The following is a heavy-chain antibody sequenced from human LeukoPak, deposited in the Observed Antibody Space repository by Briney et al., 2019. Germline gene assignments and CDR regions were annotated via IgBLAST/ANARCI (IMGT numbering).Heavy chain of an antibody. V-gene: IGHV4-59*01. CDR2: IYNIGST. CDR3: VGVGAADYYYMDV. Sequence: SETLSLTCSVSGASISNDYWSWMRQPPGKGLEWIGYIYNIGSTKYTPSLKSRVTISRDTSRNQFSLELRSVPAADTAVYYCVGVGAADYYYMDVWGKGTTVTVSS. D-gene: IGHD6-13*01. CDR1: GASISNDY. J-gene: IGHJ6*03.